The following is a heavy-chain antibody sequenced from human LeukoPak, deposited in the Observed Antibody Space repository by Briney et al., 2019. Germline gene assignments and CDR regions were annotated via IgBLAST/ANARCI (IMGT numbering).Heavy chain of an antibody. CDR3: AGRLDYYYYGMDV. J-gene: IGHJ6*02. CDR1: GGSISSYY. Sequence: SETLSLTCTVSGGSISSYYWSWIRQPPGKGLEWIGEINHSGSTNYNPSLKSRVTISVDTSKNQFSLKLSSVTAADTAVYYCAGRLDYYYYGMDVWGQGTTVTVSS. V-gene: IGHV4-34*01. CDR2: INHSGST. D-gene: IGHD1-26*01.